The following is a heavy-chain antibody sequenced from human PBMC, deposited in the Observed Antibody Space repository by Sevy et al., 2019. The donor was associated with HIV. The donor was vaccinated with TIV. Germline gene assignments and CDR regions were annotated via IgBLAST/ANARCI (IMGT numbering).Heavy chain of an antibody. Sequence: ASVKVSCKASGYTFTSYDINWVRQATGQGLEWMGWMNPNSGNTGYAQKFQGRVTMTRNTSIGTAYMELSSLRSEDTAGYYCARAGDYYDSSGYYTYYGMDVWGQGTTVTVSS. J-gene: IGHJ6*02. D-gene: IGHD3-22*01. CDR1: GYTFTSYD. CDR2: MNPNSGNT. V-gene: IGHV1-8*01. CDR3: ARAGDYYDSSGYYTYYGMDV.